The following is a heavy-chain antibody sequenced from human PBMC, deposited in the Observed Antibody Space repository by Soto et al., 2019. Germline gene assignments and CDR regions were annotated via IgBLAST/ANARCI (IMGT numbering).Heavy chain of an antibody. D-gene: IGHD4-4*01. CDR3: ARAPTITTIFDS. V-gene: IGHV3-66*01. Sequence: PGGSLRLSCVGSEFSVSSNYMSWVRQAPGKGLERVSILYSDGTTHYAGSVAGRFTISRDNSKNTLYLQMNSLRAEDTAVYYCARAPTITTIFDSWGQGTLVTVSS. CDR2: LYSDGTT. CDR1: EFSVSSNY. J-gene: IGHJ4*02.